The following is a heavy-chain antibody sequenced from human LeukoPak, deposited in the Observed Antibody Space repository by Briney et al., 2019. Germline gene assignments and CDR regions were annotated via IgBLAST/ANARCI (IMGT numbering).Heavy chain of an antibody. V-gene: IGHV1-69*04. Sequence: GASVKVSCKASGGTFSSYAISWVRQAPGQGLEWMGRIIPILGIANYAQKFQGRVTMTRDTSTSTVYMELSSLRSEDTAVYYCARDGIVVVPAASMGDYYYMDVWGKGTTVTVSS. CDR1: GGTFSSYA. D-gene: IGHD2-2*01. CDR2: IIPILGIA. CDR3: ARDGIVVVPAASMGDYYYMDV. J-gene: IGHJ6*03.